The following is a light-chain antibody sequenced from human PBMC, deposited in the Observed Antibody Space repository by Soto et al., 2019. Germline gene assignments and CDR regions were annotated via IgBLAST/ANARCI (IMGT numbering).Light chain of an antibody. CDR1: QSISTW. CDR3: QQYLNRWT. J-gene: IGKJ1*01. V-gene: IGKV1-5*03. Sequence: DIQMTQSPSTLSASVGDRVTITCRASQSISTWLAWYHQKPGKAPKLLIYKASSLEGGVPSRFSGSGSGTEFTLTISSLQPDDFATYYCQQYLNRWTFGQGTKVQIK. CDR2: KAS.